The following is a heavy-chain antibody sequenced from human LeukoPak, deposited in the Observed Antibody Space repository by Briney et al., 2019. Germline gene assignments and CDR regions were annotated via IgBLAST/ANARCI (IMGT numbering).Heavy chain of an antibody. Sequence: PSETLSLTCAVYGGSFSGYYWSWIRQPAGKGLEWIGRIYTSGSTNYNPSLKSRVTISVDTSKNQFSLKLSSVTAADTAVYYCARAETTGLPGYYYYMDVWGKGTTVTISS. V-gene: IGHV4-59*10. CDR1: GGSFSGYY. D-gene: IGHD4-17*01. CDR2: IYTSGST. J-gene: IGHJ6*03. CDR3: ARAETTGLPGYYYYMDV.